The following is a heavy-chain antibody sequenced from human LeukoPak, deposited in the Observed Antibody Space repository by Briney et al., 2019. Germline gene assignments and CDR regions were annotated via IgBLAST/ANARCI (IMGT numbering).Heavy chain of an antibody. V-gene: IGHV1-2*06. J-gene: IGHJ4*02. CDR1: GYTFTGYY. CDR3: AREVSLMRATVTTLVY. D-gene: IGHD4-17*01. Sequence: ASVKVFCKASGYTFTGYYMHWVRQAPGQGLEWMGRINPNSGGTNYAQKFQGRVTMTRDTSISTAYMELSRLRSDDTAVYYCAREVSLMRATVTTLVYWGQGILVTVSS. CDR2: INPNSGGT.